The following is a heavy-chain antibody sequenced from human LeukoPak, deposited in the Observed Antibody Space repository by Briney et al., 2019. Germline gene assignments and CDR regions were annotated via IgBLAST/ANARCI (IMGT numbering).Heavy chain of an antibody. Sequence: PGGSLRLSCAASGFTFSSYGMHWVRQAPGKGLEWVAFIRYDGSNKYYADSVKGRFTISRDNSKNTLYLQMNSLRAEDTAVYYCAKFGGRDFWGGYNDYWGQGTLVTVSS. V-gene: IGHV3-30*02. CDR1: GFTFSSYG. D-gene: IGHD3-3*01. J-gene: IGHJ4*02. CDR3: AKFGGRDFWGGYNDY. CDR2: IRYDGSNK.